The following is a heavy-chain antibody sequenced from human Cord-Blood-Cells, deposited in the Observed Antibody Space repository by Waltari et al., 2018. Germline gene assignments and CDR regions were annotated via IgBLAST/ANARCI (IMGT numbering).Heavy chain of an antibody. V-gene: IGHV4-34*01. J-gene: IGHJ4*02. CDR2: INHSGST. CDR1: GGSFSGYY. D-gene: IGHD3-10*01. Sequence: QVQLQQWGAGLLKPSETLSLTCAVYGGSFSGYYWSWIRQPPGKGLAWIGEINHSGSTNYNPSLKSRVTISVDTSKNQFSLKLSSVTAADTAVYYCARGRGYMVRGVIGFDYWGQGTLVTVSS. CDR3: ARGRGYMVRGVIGFDY.